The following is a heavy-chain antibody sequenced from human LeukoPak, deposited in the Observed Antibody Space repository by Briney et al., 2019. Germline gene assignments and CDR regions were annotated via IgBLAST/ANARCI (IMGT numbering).Heavy chain of an antibody. V-gene: IGHV3-23*01. CDR3: AKTTTGYSSGRYPAWPIDY. CDR2: IFGSGGSA. Sequence: QPGGSLRLSSAASGFTFGSYAIYWVRQAPGKGLEWVSGIFGSGGSAHYADSVKGRFTISRDNSKNTVYLQMDSLRAEDTATYYCAKTTTGYSSGRYPAWPIDYWGQGTLVTVSS. CDR1: GFTFGSYA. D-gene: IGHD2-15*01. J-gene: IGHJ4*02.